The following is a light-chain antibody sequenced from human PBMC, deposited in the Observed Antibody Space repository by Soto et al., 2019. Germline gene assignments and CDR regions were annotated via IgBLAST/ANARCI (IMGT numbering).Light chain of an antibody. CDR1: SSNIGSNL. V-gene: IGLV1-51*01. Sequence: SALTQPPSVSAAPGQKVTISCSGSSSNIGSNLVSWYQQLPGTAPKLLIYDNDKRPSGIPDRFSGSKSGTSASLGITGLQTGDEADYSCATWDNSLSAWLFGGGTKLTVL. J-gene: IGLJ3*02. CDR3: ATWDNSLSAWL. CDR2: DND.